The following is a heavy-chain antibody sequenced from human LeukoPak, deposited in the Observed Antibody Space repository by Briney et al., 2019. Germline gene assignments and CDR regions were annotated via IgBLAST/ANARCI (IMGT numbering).Heavy chain of an antibody. CDR1: GFTFSSYW. CDR3: ARVGGYGYYFDY. CDR2: INTDGSST. J-gene: IGHJ4*02. V-gene: IGHV3-74*01. Sequence: GGSLRLSCAASGFTFSSYWMHWVRQAPGKGLVWVSRINTDGSSTSYADSVKGRFTISRDNSKNTLYLQMNSLRAEDTAVYYCARVGGYGYYFDYWGQGTLVTVSS. D-gene: IGHD5-12*01.